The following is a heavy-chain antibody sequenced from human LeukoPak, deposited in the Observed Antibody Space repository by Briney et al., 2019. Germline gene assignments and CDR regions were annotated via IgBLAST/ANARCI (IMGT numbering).Heavy chain of an antibody. CDR3: ARVVRIVVVPAAIFHNWFDP. CDR2: ISSSGSTI. V-gene: IGHV3-48*03. Sequence: GGSLRLSCAASGFTFSSYEMNWVRQAPGKGLEWVSYISSSGSTIYYADSVKGRFTISRDNAKNSLYLQMKSLRAWDTAVYYCARVVRIVVVPAAIFHNWFDPWGQGTLVTVSS. D-gene: IGHD2-2*01. J-gene: IGHJ5*02. CDR1: GFTFSSYE.